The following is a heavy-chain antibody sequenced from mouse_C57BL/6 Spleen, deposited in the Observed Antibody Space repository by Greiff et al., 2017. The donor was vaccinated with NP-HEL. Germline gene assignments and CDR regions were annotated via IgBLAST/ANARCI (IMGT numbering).Heavy chain of an antibody. J-gene: IGHJ4*01. CDR1: GYTFTDYE. CDR3: TRGPYDNYAMDY. V-gene: IGHV1-15*01. CDR2: IDPETGGT. D-gene: IGHD2-3*01. Sequence: VQLQQSGAELVRPGASVTLSCKASGYTFTDYEMHWVKQTPVHGLEWIGAIDPETGGTAYNQKFKGKAILTADKSSSTAYMELRSLTSEDSAVYYCTRGPYDNYAMDYWGQGTSVTVSS.